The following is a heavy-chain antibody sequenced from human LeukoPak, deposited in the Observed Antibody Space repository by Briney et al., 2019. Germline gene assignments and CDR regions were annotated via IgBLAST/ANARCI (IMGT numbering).Heavy chain of an antibody. J-gene: IGHJ3*02. D-gene: IGHD3-16*01. Sequence: PGGSLRLSCAASGFTFSSYGMNWVRQAPGKGLEWVAIICYDGSKKYYADSVKGRFTISRDNSKNSLYLQMNRLRAEDTAVYYFAKNRGSSYVQDAFDIWGQGTMVTVSS. CDR3: AKNRGSSYVQDAFDI. CDR1: GFTFSSYG. CDR2: ICYDGSKK. V-gene: IGHV3-30*02.